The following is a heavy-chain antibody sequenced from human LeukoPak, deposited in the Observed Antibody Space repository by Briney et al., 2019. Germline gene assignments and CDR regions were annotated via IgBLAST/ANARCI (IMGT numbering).Heavy chain of an antibody. V-gene: IGHV3-23*01. Sequence: GGSLRLSCAASGFTFSSYVMNWVRQAPGKGLEWVSVISGGGGSTYYADSVKGRFTISRDNSKNTLFLQMNSLRAEDTAVYYCAKGGYCSSTSGDVGWFDPWGQGTLVTVSS. CDR3: AKGGYCSSTSGDVGWFDP. CDR1: GFTFSSYV. D-gene: IGHD2-2*01. CDR2: ISGGGGST. J-gene: IGHJ5*02.